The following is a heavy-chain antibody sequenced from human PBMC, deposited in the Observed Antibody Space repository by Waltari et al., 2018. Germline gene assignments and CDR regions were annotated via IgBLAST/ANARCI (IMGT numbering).Heavy chain of an antibody. CDR3: ARGLLGFGELFYDY. Sequence: QVQLQQWGAGLLKPSETLSLTCAVYGGSFSGYYWSWIRQPPGKGLEWIGEINHSGSTNYNPSLKSRVTISVDTSKNQCSLKLSSVTAADTAVYYCARGLLGFGELFYDYWGQGTLVTVSS. CDR1: GGSFSGYY. D-gene: IGHD3-10*01. J-gene: IGHJ4*02. CDR2: INHSGST. V-gene: IGHV4-34*01.